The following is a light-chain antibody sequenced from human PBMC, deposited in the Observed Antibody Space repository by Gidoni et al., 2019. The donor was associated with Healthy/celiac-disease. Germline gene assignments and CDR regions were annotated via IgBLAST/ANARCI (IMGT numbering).Light chain of an antibody. Sequence: IVLTQSPATLPLSPGERATLACRASQSVSIYLAWYQQKPGQAHSLPIHDAPNRASGIPARFSGSGSGTDLTLTISSLEPEDFAVYYCQQRSNWPPFLTFGGGTKVEIK. CDR3: QQRSNWPPFLT. CDR1: QSVSIY. CDR2: DAP. J-gene: IGKJ4*01. V-gene: IGKV3-11*01.